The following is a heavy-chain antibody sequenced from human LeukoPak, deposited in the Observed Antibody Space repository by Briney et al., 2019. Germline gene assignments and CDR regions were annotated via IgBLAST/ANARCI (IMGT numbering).Heavy chain of an antibody. CDR2: INPNSGGGT. V-gene: IGHV1-2*02. CDR3: ARGELLDY. D-gene: IGHD3-10*01. CDR1: GYXFTAYY. J-gene: IGHJ4*02. Sequence: GASVKVSCKASGYXFTAYYFPWVRQAPGQGLEWMGWINPNSGGGTNYAQNFQGTVTMTRDTSVGTAYMELSRLTSDDTAVYYCARGELLDYWGQGTLVTVSS.